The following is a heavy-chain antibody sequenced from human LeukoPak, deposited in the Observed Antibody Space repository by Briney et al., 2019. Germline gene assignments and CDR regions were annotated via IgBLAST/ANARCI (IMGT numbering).Heavy chain of an antibody. D-gene: IGHD4-17*01. CDR2: IWYDGSNK. CDR1: GFTFSSFS. J-gene: IGHJ4*02. CDR3: ARPYGDYGDGY. Sequence: GGSLRLSCAASGFTFSSFSMNWVRQAPGKGLEWVAVIWYDGSNKYYADSVKGRFTISRDNSKNTLYLQMNSLRAEDTAVYYCARPYGDYGDGYWGQGTLVTVSS. V-gene: IGHV3-33*08.